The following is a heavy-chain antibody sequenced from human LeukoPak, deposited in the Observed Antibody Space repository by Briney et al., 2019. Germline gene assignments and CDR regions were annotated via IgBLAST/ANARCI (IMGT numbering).Heavy chain of an antibody. CDR3: ARLNRGYSYGQSKIFDY. J-gene: IGHJ4*02. D-gene: IGHD5-18*01. V-gene: IGHV4-34*01. CDR1: GGSFSGYY. Sequence: SETLSLTCAVYGGSFSGYYWSWIRQPPGKGLEWIGEINHSGNTNYNPSLKSRVTISVDTSKNQFSLKLSSVTAADTAVYYCARLNRGYSYGQSKIFDYWGQGTLVTVSS. CDR2: INHSGNT.